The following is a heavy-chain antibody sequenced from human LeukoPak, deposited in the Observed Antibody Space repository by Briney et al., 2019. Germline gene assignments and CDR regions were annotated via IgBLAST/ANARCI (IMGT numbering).Heavy chain of an antibody. CDR2: IYHSGST. V-gene: IGHV4-38-2*02. CDR3: ARGDYYGSGSYYAGY. Sequence: SETLSLTCTVSGYSISSGYYWGWIRQPPGKGLEWIGSIYHSGSTYYNPSLKSRVTISVDTSKNQFSLKLSSVTAADTAVYYCARGDYYGSGSYYAGYWGQGTLVTVSS. J-gene: IGHJ4*02. D-gene: IGHD3-10*01. CDR1: GYSISSGYY.